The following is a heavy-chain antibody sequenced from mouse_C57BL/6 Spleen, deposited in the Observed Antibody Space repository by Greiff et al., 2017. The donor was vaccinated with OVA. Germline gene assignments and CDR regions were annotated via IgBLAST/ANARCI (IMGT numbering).Heavy chain of an antibody. J-gene: IGHJ2*01. D-gene: IGHD2-1*01. CDR1: GFTFSDYY. CDR2: INYDGSST. Sequence: EVKLVESEGGLVQPGSSMKLSCTASGFTFSDYYMAWVRQVPEKGLEWVANINYDGSSTYYLDSLKSRFIISRDNAKNILYLQMSSLKSEDTATYYCAREYYGNSLDYWGQGTTLTVSS. CDR3: AREYYGNSLDY. V-gene: IGHV5-16*01.